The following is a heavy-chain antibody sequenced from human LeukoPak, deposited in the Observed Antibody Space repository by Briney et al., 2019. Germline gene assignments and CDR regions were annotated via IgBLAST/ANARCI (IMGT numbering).Heavy chain of an antibody. CDR1: GFTFNTYT. CDR3: AKVVEMATISDAFDI. CDR2: VGRDGSI. J-gene: IGHJ3*02. V-gene: IGHV3-23*01. Sequence: GGSLRLSCVASGFTFNTYTMNWVRQAPGKGLEWISCVGRDGSIHYADSVKGRFTISRDNSKNTLYLQMNSLRAEDTAVYYCAKVVEMATISDAFDIWGQGTMVTVSS. D-gene: IGHD5-24*01.